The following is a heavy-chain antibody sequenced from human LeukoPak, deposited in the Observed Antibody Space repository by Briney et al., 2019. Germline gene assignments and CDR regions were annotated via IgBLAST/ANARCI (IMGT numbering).Heavy chain of an antibody. CDR1: GGSFSGYY. D-gene: IGHD3-3*01. Sequence: PSETLSLTCAVYGGSFSGYYWSWIRQPPGKGLEWIGEINHSGSTNYNPSLKSQVTISVDTSKNQFSLKLSSVTAADTAVYYCARVLGFWSGYYIDYWGQGTLVTVSS. CDR3: ARVLGFWSGYYIDY. V-gene: IGHV4-34*01. CDR2: INHSGST. J-gene: IGHJ4*02.